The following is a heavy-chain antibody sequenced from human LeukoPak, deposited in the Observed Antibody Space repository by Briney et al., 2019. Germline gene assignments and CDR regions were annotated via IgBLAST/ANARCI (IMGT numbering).Heavy chain of an antibody. J-gene: IGHJ4*02. CDR3: ARVGMYGYCTGGSCRSPFDG. D-gene: IGHD2-15*01. CDR1: GGSISSYY. Sequence: KPSETLSLTCTVSGGSISSYYWSWIRQPPGKGLEWIGYIYYSGSTNYNPSLKSRVTISVDTSKNQFSLKLSSVTAADTAVYYCARVGMYGYCTGGSCRSPFDGWGQGTLVTVSS. V-gene: IGHV4-59*01. CDR2: IYYSGST.